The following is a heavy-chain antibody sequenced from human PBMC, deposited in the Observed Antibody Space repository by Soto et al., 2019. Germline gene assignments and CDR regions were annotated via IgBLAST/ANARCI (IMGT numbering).Heavy chain of an antibody. Sequence: ASVKVSCKASGGTFSSYAISWVRQALGQGLEWMGGIIPIFGTANYAQKFQGRVTITADESTSTAYMELSSLRSEDTAVYYCASNQDGYNTPYSWGQGTLVTVSS. CDR1: GGTFSSYA. CDR2: IIPIFGTA. V-gene: IGHV1-69*13. CDR3: ASNQDGYNTPYS. J-gene: IGHJ5*02. D-gene: IGHD5-12*01.